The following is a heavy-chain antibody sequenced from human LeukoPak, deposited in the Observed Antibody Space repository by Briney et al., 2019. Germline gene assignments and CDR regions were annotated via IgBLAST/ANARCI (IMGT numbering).Heavy chain of an antibody. CDR3: AKDRRGYSYGYGPGDC. J-gene: IGHJ4*02. CDR2: INHSGST. Sequence: SETLSLTCAVYGGSFSGYYWSWIRQPPGKGLEWIGEINHSGSTNYNPSLKSRVTISVDTSKNQFSLKLSSVTAADTAVYYCAKDRRGYSYGYGPGDCWGQGTLVTVSS. CDR1: GGSFSGYY. D-gene: IGHD5-18*01. V-gene: IGHV4-34*01.